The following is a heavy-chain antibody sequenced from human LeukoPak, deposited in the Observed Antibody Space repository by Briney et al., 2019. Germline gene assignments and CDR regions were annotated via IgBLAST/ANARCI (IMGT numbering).Heavy chain of an antibody. J-gene: IGHJ4*02. V-gene: IGHV3-30*04. CDR3: ASRRGY. CDR2: ISYDGSNK. CDR1: GFTFSSYA. Sequence: GGSLRLSCAASGFTFSSYAMHWVRQAPGKGLEWVAVISYDGSNKYYADSVKGRFTISRDNSKNTLYLQMNSLRAEDTAVYYCASRRGYWGQGTLVTVSS.